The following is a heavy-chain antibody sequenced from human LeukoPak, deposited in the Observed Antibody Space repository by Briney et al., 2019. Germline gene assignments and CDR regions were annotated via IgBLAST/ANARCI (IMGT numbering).Heavy chain of an antibody. CDR1: GGSISSSSYY. CDR3: ARWGGRRDGYNYAY. V-gene: IGHV4-39*07. J-gene: IGHJ4*02. CDR2: IYYSGST. Sequence: SETLSLTCTVSGGSISSSSYYWGWIRQPPGKGLEWIGSIYYSGSTYYNPSLKSRVTISVDTSKNQFSLKLSSVTATDTAVYYCARWGGRRDGYNYAYWGQGTLVTVSS. D-gene: IGHD5-24*01.